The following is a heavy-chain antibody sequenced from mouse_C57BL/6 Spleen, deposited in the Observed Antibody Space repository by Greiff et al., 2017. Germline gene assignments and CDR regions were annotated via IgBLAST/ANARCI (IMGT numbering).Heavy chain of an antibody. CDR3: ARSGSITTVAPYAMDY. V-gene: IGHV1-22*01. D-gene: IGHD1-1*01. Sequence: EVQLQQSGPELVKPGASVKMSCKASGYTFTDYNMHWVKQSHGKSLEWIGYINPNNGGTSYNQKFKGKATLTVNKSSSTAYMELRSLTSEDSAVYYCARSGSITTVAPYAMDYWGQGTSVTVSS. CDR1: GYTFTDYN. J-gene: IGHJ4*01. CDR2: INPNNGGT.